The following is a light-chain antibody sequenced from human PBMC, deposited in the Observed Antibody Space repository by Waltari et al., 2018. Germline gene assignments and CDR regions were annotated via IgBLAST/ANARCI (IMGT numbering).Light chain of an antibody. Sequence: ETVVTQSPATLSVSPGETATLTCRASQIIASNLAWYQQKPGQPPRLPIHSASSRATGVPTRFSGSRSGTQFTLTINSLQSEDAAVYYCHQYNNWPPWTFGQGTKVEIK. V-gene: IGKV3-15*01. CDR2: SAS. CDR3: HQYNNWPPWT. J-gene: IGKJ1*01. CDR1: QIIASN.